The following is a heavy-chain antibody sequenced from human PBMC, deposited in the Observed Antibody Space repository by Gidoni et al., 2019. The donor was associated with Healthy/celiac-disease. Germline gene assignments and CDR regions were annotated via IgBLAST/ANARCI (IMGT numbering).Heavy chain of an antibody. CDR3: ARGFGAARPNWFDP. Sequence: QVQLQQWGAGLLKPSETLSLTCAVYGGSFSGYYWSWIRQPPGKGLEWIGEINHSGSTNYNPSLKSRVTISVDTSKNQFSLKLSSVTAADTAVYYCARGFGAARPNWFDPWGQGTLVTVSS. V-gene: IGHV4-34*01. CDR1: GGSFSGYY. J-gene: IGHJ5*02. CDR2: INHSGST. D-gene: IGHD6-6*01.